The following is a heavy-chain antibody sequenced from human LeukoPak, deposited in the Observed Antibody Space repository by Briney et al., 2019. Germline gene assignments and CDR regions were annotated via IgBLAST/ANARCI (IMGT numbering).Heavy chain of an antibody. J-gene: IGHJ4*02. V-gene: IGHV4-59*05. D-gene: IGHD3-10*01. CDR3: AAEGPAGPFDY. CDR1: GFTFSSYA. Sequence: GSLRLSCAASGFTFSSYAMSWVRQAPGKGLEWIGSIYYSGSTYYNPSLKSRVTISVDTSKNQFSLKLSSVTAADTAVYYCAAEGPAGPFDYWGQGTLVTVSS. CDR2: IYYSGST.